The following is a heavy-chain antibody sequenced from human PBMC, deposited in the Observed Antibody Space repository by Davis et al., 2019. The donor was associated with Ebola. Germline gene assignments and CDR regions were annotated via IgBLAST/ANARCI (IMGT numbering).Heavy chain of an antibody. CDR2: IKQDGSEK. CDR3: ARGVIAAHRYFGY. V-gene: IGHV3-7*01. D-gene: IGHD6-13*01. CDR1: GFTFSSYW. J-gene: IGHJ4*02. Sequence: PGGSLRLSCAASGFTFSSYWMSWARQAPGKGLEWVANIKQDGSEKYYVDSVKGRFTISRDNAKNSLYLQMNSLRAEDTAVYYCARGVIAAHRYFGYWGQGTLVTVSS.